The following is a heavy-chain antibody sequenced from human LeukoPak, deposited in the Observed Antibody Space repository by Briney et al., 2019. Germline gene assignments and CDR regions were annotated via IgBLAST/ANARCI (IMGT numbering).Heavy chain of an antibody. V-gene: IGHV3-23*01. CDR3: AREPTGYFDY. D-gene: IGHD1-14*01. CDR1: GFTFGKYW. J-gene: IGHJ4*02. CDR2: ISGSGGST. Sequence: GGSLRLSCVASGFTFGKYWMSWVRQAPGRGLEWVSAISGSGGSTYYADSVKGRFTISRDNSKNTLYLQMNSLRAEDTAVYYCAREPTGYFDYWGQGTLVTVSS.